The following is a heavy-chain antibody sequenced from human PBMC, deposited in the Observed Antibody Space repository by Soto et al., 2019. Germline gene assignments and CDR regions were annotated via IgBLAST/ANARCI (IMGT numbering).Heavy chain of an antibody. D-gene: IGHD2-15*01. J-gene: IGHJ5*02. CDR3: AKDKVVAATPNWFDP. CDR1: GFTFISYA. V-gene: IGHV3-23*01. Sequence: GWSLRLSCASSGFTFISYAMSWVRQAPGKGLEWVSAISGSGGSTYYADPVKGRFTISRDNSKNTLYLQMNSLRAEDTAVYYCAKDKVVAATPNWFDPWGQGTLVTVSS. CDR2: ISGSGGST.